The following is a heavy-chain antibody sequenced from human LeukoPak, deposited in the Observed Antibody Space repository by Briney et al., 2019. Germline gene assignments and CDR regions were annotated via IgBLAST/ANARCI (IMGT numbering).Heavy chain of an antibody. D-gene: IGHD6-13*01. CDR3: ARYSSNWSDFDY. Sequence: PGGSLRLSCAASGFTVSGNYMTWVRQAPGRGLEWVSLIYAGGTTYYPDSVKGRFTISRDNSKNTLYLQMNSLRAEDTAVYYCARYSSNWSDFDYWGQGTLVTVSS. CDR1: GFTVSGNY. CDR2: IYAGGTT. J-gene: IGHJ4*02. V-gene: IGHV3-53*01.